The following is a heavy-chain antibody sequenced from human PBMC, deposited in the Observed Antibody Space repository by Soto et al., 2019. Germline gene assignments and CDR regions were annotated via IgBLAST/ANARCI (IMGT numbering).Heavy chain of an antibody. D-gene: IGHD4-17*01. V-gene: IGHV4-39*01. J-gene: IGHJ4*02. Sequence: QLQLQESGPGLVKPSETLSLTCTVSGGSISSSSNHWGWIRQPPGKGLEWIGNIYYSKNTYYNPSLKSRVTIAVDTSKNQFSLRLTSVTAADTAVDYCATHPPYGPLDHWGQGTLVTVSS. CDR3: ATHPPYGPLDH. CDR2: IYYSKNT. CDR1: GGSISSSSNH.